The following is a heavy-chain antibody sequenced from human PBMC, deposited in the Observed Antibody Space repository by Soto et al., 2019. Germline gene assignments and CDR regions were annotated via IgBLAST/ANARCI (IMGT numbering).Heavy chain of an antibody. CDR3: ARDVYDFWSGYIHYYFDY. D-gene: IGHD3-3*01. CDR1: GFTFSSYW. V-gene: IGHV3-7*01. Sequence: GGSLRLSCAASGFTFSSYWMSWVRQAPGKGLEWVANIKQDGSEKYYVDSVKGRFTISRDNAKNSLYLQMNSLRAEDTAVYYCARDVYDFWSGYIHYYFDYWGQGTLVTVSS. CDR2: IKQDGSEK. J-gene: IGHJ4*02.